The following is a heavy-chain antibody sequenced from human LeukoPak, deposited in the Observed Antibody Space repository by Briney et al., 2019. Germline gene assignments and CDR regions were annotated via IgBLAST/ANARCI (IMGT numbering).Heavy chain of an antibody. CDR2: IAYDGSNK. CDR1: GFTFSSYE. V-gene: IGHV3-30*18. J-gene: IGHJ4*02. CDR3: AKDPRGYSYGYFDY. D-gene: IGHD5-18*01. Sequence: GGSLRLSCAASGFTFSSYEMNWVRQAPGKGLEWVAVIAYDGSNKYYADSVKGRFSISRDNSKNTLYLQMNSLRAEDTAVFYCAKDPRGYSYGYFDYWGQGALVTVSS.